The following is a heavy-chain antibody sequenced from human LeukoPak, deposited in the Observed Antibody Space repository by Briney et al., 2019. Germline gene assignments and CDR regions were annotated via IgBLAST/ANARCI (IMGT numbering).Heavy chain of an antibody. V-gene: IGHV3-7*01. Sequence: GGSLRLSCTASGFTLSSYWMSWDRQAPGKGLEWVANIKRGGSEKYYVDSVKGRFTISRDNAKNSLYLQMNSLRAEDTAVFYCAREMSGGSCFDYWGQGTLVTVSS. D-gene: IGHD2-15*01. CDR2: IKRGGSEK. J-gene: IGHJ4*02. CDR3: AREMSGGSCFDY. CDR1: GFTLSSYW.